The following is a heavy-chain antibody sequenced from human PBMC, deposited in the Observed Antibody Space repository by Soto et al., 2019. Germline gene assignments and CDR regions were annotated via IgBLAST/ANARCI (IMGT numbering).Heavy chain of an antibody. V-gene: IGHV4-38-2*02. CDR2: IYPSVSS. Sequence: TDTLSLTFSVSGFAISRVYYWSWVRQPPGKGLEWLGSIYPSVSSYHNPSLATRLGLSIDTSKKQFTLNMTSVTAADTALYFCAREKVGTTFCXNWGQGIQGTVSS. D-gene: IGHD1-1*01. J-gene: IGHJ4*02. CDR3: AREKVGTTFCXN. CDR1: GFAISRVYY.